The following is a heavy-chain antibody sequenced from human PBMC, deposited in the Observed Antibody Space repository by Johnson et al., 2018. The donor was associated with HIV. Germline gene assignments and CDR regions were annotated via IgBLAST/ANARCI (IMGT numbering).Heavy chain of an antibody. CDR3: AKGHSSSWSRGAFDI. J-gene: IGHJ3*02. V-gene: IGHV3-30*02. Sequence: VQLVESGGGVVQPGGSLRLSCAASGFTFSSYDMHWVRQAPGKGLEWVAFIRYDGSNKYYADSVKGRFTISRDNSKNTLYLQMNSLRAEDTAVYYCAKGHSSSWSRGAFDIWGQGTMVTVSS. CDR1: GFTFSSYD. CDR2: IRYDGSNK. D-gene: IGHD6-13*01.